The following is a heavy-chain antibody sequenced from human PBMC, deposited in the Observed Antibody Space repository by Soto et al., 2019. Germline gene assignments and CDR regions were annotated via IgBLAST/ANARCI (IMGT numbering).Heavy chain of an antibody. D-gene: IGHD2-21*01. J-gene: IGHJ5*02. CDR2: MLPDGNT. CDR3: AREGSRSAFNLVIRIQLWSIDR. V-gene: IGHV4-4*07. Sequence: SETLSLACTVYRGYLDTLYRGWVRQPARKGLGWIGRMLPDGNTDYSHSLKSGVTLAGDTSKNKISLKMTSVTAADMAVYYCAREGSRSAFNLVIRIQLWSIDRWGQGLSVTVSS. CDR1: RGYLDTLY.